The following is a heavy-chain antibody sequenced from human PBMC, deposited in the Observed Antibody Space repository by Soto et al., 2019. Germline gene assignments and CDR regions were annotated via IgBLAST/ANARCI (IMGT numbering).Heavy chain of an antibody. V-gene: IGHV1-3*01. CDR2: INAGNGNT. D-gene: IGHD3-22*01. CDR3: ARGGHGSSGYVY. Sequence: VASVKVSCKASGYTFTGYYMHWVRQAPGQRLEWMGWINAGNGNTKYSQKFQGRVTITRDTSASTAYMELSSLRSEDTAVYYCARGGHGSSGYVYWGQGTLVTVSS. J-gene: IGHJ4*02. CDR1: GYTFTGYY.